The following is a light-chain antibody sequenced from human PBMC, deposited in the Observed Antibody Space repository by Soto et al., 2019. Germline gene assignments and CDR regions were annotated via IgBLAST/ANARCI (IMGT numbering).Light chain of an antibody. CDR3: QQADKSPFT. CDR2: TAS. CDR1: QDIRSR. Sequence: DIQMTQSPSSVSASVGDRVTITCRASQDIRSRLAWYQQKPGKVPKLLIYTASSLESGVPSRFSGSGSGRDFTLTINALQPEDFAPYSGQQADKSPFTFGPGTTVDIK. J-gene: IGKJ3*01. V-gene: IGKV1-12*01.